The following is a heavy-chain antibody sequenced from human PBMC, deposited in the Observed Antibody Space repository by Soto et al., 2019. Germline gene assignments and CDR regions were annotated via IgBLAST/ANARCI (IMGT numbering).Heavy chain of an antibody. CDR1: AYSLTSNW. Sequence: GESLKISCKGSAYSLTSNWIAWVRQVPGKGLEWMGSIYLGDSDTRYSPSFQGQVTISADKSISTAYLRWSSLKASDTAMYYCARHGVDYYGSSGSLDYWGQGTLVTVSS. J-gene: IGHJ4*02. CDR3: ARHGVDYYGSSGSLDY. CDR2: IYLGDSDT. V-gene: IGHV5-51*01. D-gene: IGHD3-22*01.